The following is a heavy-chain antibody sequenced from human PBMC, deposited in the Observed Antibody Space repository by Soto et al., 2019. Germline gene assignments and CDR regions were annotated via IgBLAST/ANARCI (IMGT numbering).Heavy chain of an antibody. V-gene: IGHV3-23*01. CDR2: ISGSGGST. CDR3: ASPLDMIVVDARYYFDY. J-gene: IGHJ4*02. CDR1: GFTFSSYA. D-gene: IGHD3-22*01. Sequence: PGGSLRLSCAASGFTFSSYAMSWVRQAPGKGLEWVSAISGSGGSTYYADSVKGRFTISRDNSKNTLYLQMNSLRAEDTAVYYCASPLDMIVVDARYYFDYWGQGTLVTVSS.